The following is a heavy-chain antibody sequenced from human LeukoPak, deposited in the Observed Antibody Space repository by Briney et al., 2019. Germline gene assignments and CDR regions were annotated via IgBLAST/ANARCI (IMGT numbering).Heavy chain of an antibody. CDR2: ISAYNGNT. CDR3: ARATKDSGSFGGY. V-gene: IGHV1-18*01. CDR1: GYTFTNYG. Sequence: ASVNVSCKSSGYTFTNYGVTGVRQARAQGLEWMGWISAYNGNTNYAQKLQGRLTMTTDTFTSTAYMEMRSLRSDEAAEYYCARATKDSGSFGGYWGQGTLVTVSS. D-gene: IGHD1-26*01. J-gene: IGHJ4*02.